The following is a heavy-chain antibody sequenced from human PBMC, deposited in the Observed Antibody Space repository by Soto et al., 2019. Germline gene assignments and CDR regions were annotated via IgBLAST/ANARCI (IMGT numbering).Heavy chain of an antibody. J-gene: IGHJ6*02. CDR1: GFAFSNFV. CDR2: IWHDASHE. CDR3: AREGGEEWIDYYYYGMDV. D-gene: IGHD3-3*01. V-gene: IGHV3-33*01. Sequence: QVQLVESGGGVVQPGTSLTLSCAASGFAFSNFVMHWVRQAPGKGLGCVAVIWHDASHEYYAVSVPGRLTISRDNSKHLLHLQINSLRAEDTAVYYCAREGGEEWIDYYYYGMDVWGHGTTVTVSS.